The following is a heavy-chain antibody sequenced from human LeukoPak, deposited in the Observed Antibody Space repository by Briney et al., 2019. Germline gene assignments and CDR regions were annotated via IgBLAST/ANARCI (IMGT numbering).Heavy chain of an antibody. J-gene: IGHJ5*02. CDR1: EFTFSSYG. Sequence: LTGGSLRLSCAASEFTFSSYGMHWVRQAPGKGLEWVAVISYDGSNKYYADSVKGRFTISRDNSKNTLYLQMNSLRAEDTAVYYCAKGPGGSSIPWGQGTLVTVSS. V-gene: IGHV3-30*18. D-gene: IGHD6-6*01. CDR2: ISYDGSNK. CDR3: AKGPGGSSIP.